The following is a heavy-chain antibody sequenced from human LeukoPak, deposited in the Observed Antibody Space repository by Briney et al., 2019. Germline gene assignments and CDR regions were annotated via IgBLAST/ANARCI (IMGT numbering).Heavy chain of an antibody. D-gene: IGHD2-8*02. CDR2: ISSSSSYI. J-gene: IGHJ6*02. Sequence: GGSLRLSCAASGCTFSSYSMNWVRQAPGKGLEWVSSISSSSSYIYYADSVKGRFTISRDNAKNSLYLQMNSLRAEDTAVYYCGRSRGCYWCFYGMDVWGQGTTVTVSS. CDR3: GRSRGCYWCFYGMDV. CDR1: GCTFSSYS. V-gene: IGHV3-21*01.